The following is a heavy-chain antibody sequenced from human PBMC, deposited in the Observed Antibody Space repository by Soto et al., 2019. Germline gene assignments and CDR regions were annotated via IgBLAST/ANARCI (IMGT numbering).Heavy chain of an antibody. Sequence: GGSLRLSCGTSGFSFSSYWMSWVRQAPGKGLEWLANVKQDGSKTYYVDSVKGRFVISRDNTRNSVFLQMNSLTVEDTAVYFCESQRDLGDHEYWGQGTLVTVSS. J-gene: IGHJ4*02. CDR1: GFSFSSYW. V-gene: IGHV3-7*01. CDR2: VKQDGSKT. D-gene: IGHD4-17*01. CDR3: ESQRDLGDHEY.